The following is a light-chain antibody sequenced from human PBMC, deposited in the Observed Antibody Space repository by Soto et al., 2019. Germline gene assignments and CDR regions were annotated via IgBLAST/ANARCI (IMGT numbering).Light chain of an antibody. Sequence: EIVMTQSPATLSVSPGESATLSCRASQSVSSGKLAWYQQKPGQAPRLLIFGASGRATGIPDRFRGSGSGTDFSLTISRLEPEDSAVYYCQQYGSSLLTFGGGTKVDIK. V-gene: IGKV3-20*01. CDR2: GAS. CDR1: QSVSSGK. CDR3: QQYGSSLLT. J-gene: IGKJ4*01.